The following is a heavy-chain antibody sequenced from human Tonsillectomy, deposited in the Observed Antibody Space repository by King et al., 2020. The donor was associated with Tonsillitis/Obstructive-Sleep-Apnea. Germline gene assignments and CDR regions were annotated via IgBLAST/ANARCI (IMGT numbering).Heavy chain of an antibody. V-gene: IGHV1-2*02. CDR2: INPNSGGT. J-gene: IGHJ6*02. CDR3: ARERYSGYDAGYCFCMDV. Sequence: QLVQSGAEVKKPGASVKVSCKASGYTFTGYYMHWVRQAPGQGLEWMGWINPNSGGTNYAQKFQGRVTMTRDTSISTAYMEMSRLGSDDTAVYFCARERYSGYDAGYCFCMDVGGQGTTLTVSS. CDR1: GYTFTGYY. D-gene: IGHD5-12*01.